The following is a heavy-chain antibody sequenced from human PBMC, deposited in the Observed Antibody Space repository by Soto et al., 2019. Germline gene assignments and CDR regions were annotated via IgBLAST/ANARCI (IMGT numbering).Heavy chain of an antibody. V-gene: IGHV3-23*01. CDR1: GFTFSSYA. J-gene: IGHJ5*02. CDR3: SQPGYSSTSGYNWFGP. D-gene: IGHD6-13*01. Sequence: CGSLRLSCAPSGFTFSSYAMSWVRQAPGKGLEWVSAISGSGGSTYYADSVKGRFTISRDNSKNTLYLQMNRLRAEDTPVYFCSQPGYSSTSGYNWFGPWGQGTLVTVSS. CDR2: ISGSGGST.